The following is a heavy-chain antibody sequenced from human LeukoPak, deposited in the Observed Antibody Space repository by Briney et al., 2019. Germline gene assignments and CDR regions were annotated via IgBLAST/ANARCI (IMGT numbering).Heavy chain of an antibody. J-gene: IGHJ4*02. Sequence: GGSLRLSCAASGFTFSSYGMHWVRQAPGKGLEWVAVISYDGSNKYYADSVKGRFTISRDNSKNTLYLQMNSLRAEDTAVYYCAKDTIWDHWGQGTLVTVSS. CDR1: GFTFSSYG. V-gene: IGHV3-30*18. CDR3: AKDTIWDH. D-gene: IGHD2-2*01. CDR2: ISYDGSNK.